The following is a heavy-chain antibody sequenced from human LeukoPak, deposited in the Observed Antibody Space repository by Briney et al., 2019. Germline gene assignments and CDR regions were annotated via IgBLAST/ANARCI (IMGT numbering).Heavy chain of an antibody. CDR3: ARGPPYYDILNGYYSYYSDY. CDR1: GGSFSGYY. J-gene: IGHJ4*02. V-gene: IGHV4-34*01. CDR2: INHSGST. D-gene: IGHD3-9*01. Sequence: PSETLSLTCAVYGGSFSGYYWGWIRQPPGKGLEWIGEINHSGSTRYNPSLKSRVTRSVDTSKNEFSLKLSSVTAADTAVYYCARGPPYYDILNGYYSYYSDYWGQGTLVTVSS.